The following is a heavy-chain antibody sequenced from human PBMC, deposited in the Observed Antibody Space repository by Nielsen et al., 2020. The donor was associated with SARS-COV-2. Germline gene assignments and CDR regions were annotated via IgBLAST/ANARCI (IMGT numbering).Heavy chain of an antibody. D-gene: IGHD5-18*01. V-gene: IGHV3-7*01. CDR2: IKQDGSEK. CDR3: ARGPRGYSYGNFDY. Sequence: GESLKISYAASGFTFSSYWMSWVRQAPGKGLEWVANIKQDGSEKYYVDSVKGRFTISRDNAKNSLYLQMNSLRAEDTAVYYCARGPRGYSYGNFDYWGQGTLVTVSS. CDR1: GFTFSSYW. J-gene: IGHJ4*02.